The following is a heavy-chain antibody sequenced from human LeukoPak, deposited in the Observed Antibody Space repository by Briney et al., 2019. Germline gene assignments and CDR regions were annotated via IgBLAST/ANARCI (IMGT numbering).Heavy chain of an antibody. V-gene: IGHV4-39*07. D-gene: IGHD1-26*01. Sequence: SETLSLTCTVSGGSISSSSYYWGWIRQPPGKGLEWIGSMYYSETTYYNSSLKSRVTISVDTSNNQFSLKLSSVTAADTAVYYCARDTVGATSPGAFDIWGQGTMVTASS. CDR2: MYYSETT. CDR3: ARDTVGATSPGAFDI. CDR1: GGSISSSSYY. J-gene: IGHJ3*02.